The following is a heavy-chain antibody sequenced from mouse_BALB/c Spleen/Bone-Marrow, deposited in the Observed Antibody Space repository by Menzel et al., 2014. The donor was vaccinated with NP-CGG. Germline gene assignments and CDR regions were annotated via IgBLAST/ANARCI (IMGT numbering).Heavy chain of an antibody. CDR1: GYTFTNYW. J-gene: IGHJ2*01. CDR3: ARIYYYGRDY. Sequence: VQLQESGAELAKPGASVKMSCKASGYTFTNYWMHWVKQRPGQGLEWIGYINPSTGYTEYNQKFKDKATLTADKSSSTAYMQLSSLTSEDSAVYYCARIYYYGRDYWGQGPTLTVSS. CDR2: INPSTGYT. D-gene: IGHD1-1*01. V-gene: IGHV1-7*01.